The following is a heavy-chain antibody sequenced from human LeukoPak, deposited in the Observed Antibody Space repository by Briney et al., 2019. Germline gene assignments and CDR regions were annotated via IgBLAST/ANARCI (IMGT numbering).Heavy chain of an antibody. CDR3: ATDLGLTMIRGVIVH. Sequence: GGSLRLSCAASGFTFTNGWMTWVRQAPGKGLEWVGRIKSKGDGETTDYGATVKGRFTMSRDDSKATLYLQMNFLQAEDTAVYYCATDLGLTMIRGVIVHWGQGALVIVSS. D-gene: IGHD3-10*01. V-gene: IGHV3-15*01. J-gene: IGHJ4*02. CDR2: IKSKGDGETT. CDR1: GFTFTNGW.